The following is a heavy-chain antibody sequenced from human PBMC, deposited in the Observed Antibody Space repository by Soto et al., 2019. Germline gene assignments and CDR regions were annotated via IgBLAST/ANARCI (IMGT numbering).Heavy chain of an antibody. CDR3: ARGGSEYGMDV. Sequence: PSETLSLTCAVSGGSISSGGYSWSWIRQPPGKGLEWIGYIYHSGSTYYNPSLKSRVTISVDRSKNQFSLKPSSVTAADTAVYYCARGGSEYGMDVWGQGTTVTVSS. CDR1: GGSISSGGYS. D-gene: IGHD3-10*01. CDR2: IYHSGST. V-gene: IGHV4-30-2*01. J-gene: IGHJ6*02.